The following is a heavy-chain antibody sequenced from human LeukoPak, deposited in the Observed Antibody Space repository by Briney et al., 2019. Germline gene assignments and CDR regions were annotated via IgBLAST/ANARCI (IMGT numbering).Heavy chain of an antibody. CDR3: ATVTPDVLGYYYYYYGMDV. V-gene: IGHV1-24*01. J-gene: IGHJ6*02. Sequence: ASVKVSCKASGYTFSNYAMHWVRQAPGQRLEWMGGFDPEDGETIYAQKFQGRVTMTEDTSTDTAYMELSSLRSEDTAVYYCATVTPDVLGYYYYYYGMDVWGQGTTVTVSS. D-gene: IGHD1-14*01. CDR1: GYTFSNYA. CDR2: FDPEDGET.